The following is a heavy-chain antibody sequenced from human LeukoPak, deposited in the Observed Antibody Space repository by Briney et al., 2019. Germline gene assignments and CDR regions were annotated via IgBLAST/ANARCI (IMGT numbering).Heavy chain of an antibody. D-gene: IGHD1-26*01. J-gene: IGHJ6*02. CDR2: IYYSGST. V-gene: IGHV4-59*01. CDR1: GGSISSYY. CDR3: ARAPLLNYYYYYGMDV. Sequence: SETLFLTCTVSGGSISSYYWSWIRQPPGKGLEWIGYIYYSGSTNYNPSLKSRVTISVDTSKNQFSLKLSSVTAADTAVYYCARAPLLNYYYYYGMDVWGQGTTVTVSS.